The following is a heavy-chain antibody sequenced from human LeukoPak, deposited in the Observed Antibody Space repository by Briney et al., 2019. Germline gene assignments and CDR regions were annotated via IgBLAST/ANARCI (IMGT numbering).Heavy chain of an antibody. Sequence: PGGSLRLSCAASGFTFSSYGMHWVRQATGKGLEWVSAIGTAGDTYYPGSVKGRFTIFRENANNYLFFQMKSLQAGDNAVYYCARDLLMMGATGFSYWGQGTLVSVSS. CDR1: GFTFSSYG. CDR2: IGTAGDT. D-gene: IGHD1-26*01. J-gene: IGHJ4*02. V-gene: IGHV3-13*01. CDR3: ARDLLMMGATGFSY.